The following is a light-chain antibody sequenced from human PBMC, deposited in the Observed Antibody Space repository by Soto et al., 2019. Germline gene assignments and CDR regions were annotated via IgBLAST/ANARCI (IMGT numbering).Light chain of an antibody. V-gene: IGLV2-23*03. Sequence: QSALTQPASVSGSPGQSITISCTGTSSDVGSYNRVSWYQQHPGKAPKLMIYEGSKRPSGVSNRFSGSKSGNTASLTISGLQAEDEADYYCCSYACSSTFPYVFGTGTKLTVL. J-gene: IGLJ1*01. CDR1: SSDVGSYNR. CDR3: CSYACSSTFPYV. CDR2: EGS.